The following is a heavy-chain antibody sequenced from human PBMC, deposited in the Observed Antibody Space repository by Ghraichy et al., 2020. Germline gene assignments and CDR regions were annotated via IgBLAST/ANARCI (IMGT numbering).Heavy chain of an antibody. J-gene: IGHJ4*02. CDR3: ASQIKGSSWYVVDY. Sequence: SETLSLTCTVSGGSISSGSYYWSWIRQPAGKGLEWIGRIYTSGSTNYNPSLKSRVTISVDTSKNQFSLKLSSVTAADTAVYYCASQIKGSSWYVVDYWGQGTLVTVSS. CDR2: IYTSGST. D-gene: IGHD6-13*01. V-gene: IGHV4-61*02. CDR1: GGSISSGSYY.